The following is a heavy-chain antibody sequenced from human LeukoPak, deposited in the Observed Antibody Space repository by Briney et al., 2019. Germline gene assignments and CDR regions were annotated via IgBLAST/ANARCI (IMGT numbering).Heavy chain of an antibody. CDR2: INSDGSST. CDR3: ARASTRLDYFDY. J-gene: IGHJ4*02. V-gene: IGHV3-74*01. Sequence: GSLRLSCAASGFTFSSYWMHWVRQAPGKGLGWVSRINSDGSSTSYADSVKGRFTISRDNAKNTLYLQMNSLRAEDTAVYYCARASTRLDYFDYWGQGTLVTVSS. CDR1: GFTFSSYW.